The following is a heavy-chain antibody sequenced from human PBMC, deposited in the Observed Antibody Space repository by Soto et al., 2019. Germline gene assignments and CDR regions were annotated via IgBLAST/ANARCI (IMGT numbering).Heavy chain of an antibody. J-gene: IGHJ2*01. CDR2: IIPIFNRA. CDR1: GYTFTSYD. V-gene: IGHV1-69*05. Sequence: ASVKVSCKASGYTFTSYDINWVRQATGQGLEWMGGIIPIFNRANYAQKFQGRVTITRDTSASTAYMELSSLRSEDTAVYYCARGGSLYWYFDLWGRGTLVTVSS. CDR3: ARGGSLYWYFDL. D-gene: IGHD1-26*01.